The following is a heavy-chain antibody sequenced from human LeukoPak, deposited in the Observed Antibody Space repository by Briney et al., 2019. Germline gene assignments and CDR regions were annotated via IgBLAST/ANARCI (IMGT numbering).Heavy chain of an antibody. CDR3: ARVHLDYSKDY. CDR2: ISYSGST. CDR1: GGSISSGDYY. V-gene: IGHV4-31*03. J-gene: IGHJ4*02. Sequence: SETLSLTCTVSGGSISSGDYYWSWIRQHPGKGLEWIGYISYSGSTYYNPSLKSRVTISVDTSKNQFSLKLSSVTAADTAVYYCARVHLDYSKDYWGQGTLVTVSS. D-gene: IGHD4-11*01.